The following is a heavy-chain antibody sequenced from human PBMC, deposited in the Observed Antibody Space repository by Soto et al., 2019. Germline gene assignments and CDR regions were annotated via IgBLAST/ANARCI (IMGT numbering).Heavy chain of an antibody. Sequence: TQSLTSTISGPNIRSGGYYWSWIRQHPGKGLVWIGYIYYIGSTYYNPSLKSRVTISVDTSKNQFSLKLSSVTAADTAVYYCARDPSGWGMDVWGQGTTVTVSS. V-gene: IGHV4-31*03. CDR1: GPNIRSGGYY. CDR3: ARDPSGWGMDV. D-gene: IGHD7-27*01. J-gene: IGHJ6*02. CDR2: IYYIGST.